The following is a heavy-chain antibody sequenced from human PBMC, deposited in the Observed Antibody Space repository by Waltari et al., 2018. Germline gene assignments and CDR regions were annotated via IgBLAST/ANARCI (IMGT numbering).Heavy chain of an antibody. CDR3: ARGGGHRYDTYYFDY. CDR1: GYSINSGYY. V-gene: IGHV4-38-2*01. CDR2: IYHSGNT. D-gene: IGHD3-22*01. Sequence: HVQLQESGPGLVKPSETLSLNCAVSGYSINSGYYWSGLRQAPGKGLEWIGSIYHSGNTVYKFSLKNRVTISVDTSTNQFSLRLTSVTAADTAFFFCARGGGHRYDTYYFDYWGQGMLVTVSS. J-gene: IGHJ4*02.